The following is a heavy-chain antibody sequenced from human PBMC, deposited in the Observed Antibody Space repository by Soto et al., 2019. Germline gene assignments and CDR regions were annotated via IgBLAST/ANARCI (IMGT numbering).Heavy chain of an antibody. J-gene: IGHJ6*02. D-gene: IGHD3-10*01. CDR3: ARDRITMVRGESRCMDV. Sequence: GGSLRLSCAASGFTFSSYSMNWVRQAPGKGLEWVSYISSSSSTIYYADSVKGRFTISRDNAKNSLYLQMNSLRDEDTAVYYCARDRITMVRGESRCMDVWGQGTTVTVSS. CDR1: GFTFSSYS. CDR2: ISSSSSTI. V-gene: IGHV3-48*02.